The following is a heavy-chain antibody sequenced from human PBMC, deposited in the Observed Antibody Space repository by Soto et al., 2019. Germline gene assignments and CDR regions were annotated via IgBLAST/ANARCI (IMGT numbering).Heavy chain of an antibody. V-gene: IGHV3-74*01. CDR3: TRAMVTFDY. J-gene: IGHJ4*02. CDR1: GFTFSGHW. CDR2: INPDGSST. Sequence: EVQLVESGGGFVQPGGSLRLSCAASGFTFSGHWMHWVRQVPGKGLVWVSRINPDGSSTTYADSVKGRFTISRDNAKNTLFLQMNSLRAEDTAVYYCTRAMVTFDYWGQGTLVTVSS. D-gene: IGHD5-18*01.